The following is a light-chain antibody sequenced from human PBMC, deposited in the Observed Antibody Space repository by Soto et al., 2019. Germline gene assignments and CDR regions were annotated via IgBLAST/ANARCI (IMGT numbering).Light chain of an antibody. CDR3: QEDCGSPRK. V-gene: IGKV3-20*01. CDR2: GAS. J-gene: IGKJ1*01. Sequence: EIVLTQSPGTLSLSPGERATLSCRASQSVSNNYLAWYQQKPGQAPRLLIYGASSRATGIPDRFSGSGSGTEFTLTISRLETEDFAVFYCQEDCGSPRKFGQGTRVESK. CDR1: QSVSNNY.